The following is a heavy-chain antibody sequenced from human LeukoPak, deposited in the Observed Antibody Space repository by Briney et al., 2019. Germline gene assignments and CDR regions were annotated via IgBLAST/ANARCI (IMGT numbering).Heavy chain of an antibody. Sequence: GASVKVSCKASGYTFTGYYMHWVRQAPGQGLEWMGRINPNSGGTNYAQKFQGRVTMTRDTSISTAYMELSRLRPDDTAVYYCARGERGYSYGSLLKYYYMDVWGKGTTVTVSS. J-gene: IGHJ6*03. CDR3: ARGERGYSYGSLLKYYYMDV. D-gene: IGHD5-18*01. V-gene: IGHV1-2*06. CDR1: GYTFTGYY. CDR2: INPNSGGT.